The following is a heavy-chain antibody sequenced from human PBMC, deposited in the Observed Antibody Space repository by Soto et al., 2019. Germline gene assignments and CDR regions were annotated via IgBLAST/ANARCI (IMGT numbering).Heavy chain of an antibody. CDR1: GGTFSSYA. CDR3: ARDRGYSGYDYADNWFDP. D-gene: IGHD5-12*01. V-gene: IGHV1-69*13. J-gene: IGHJ5*02. CDR2: IIPIFGTA. Sequence: VKVSCKASGGTFSSYAISWVRQAPGQGLEWMGGIIPIFGTANYAQKFQGRVTITADESTSTAYMELSSLRSEDTAVYYCARDRGYSGYDYADNWFDPWGQGTLVTV.